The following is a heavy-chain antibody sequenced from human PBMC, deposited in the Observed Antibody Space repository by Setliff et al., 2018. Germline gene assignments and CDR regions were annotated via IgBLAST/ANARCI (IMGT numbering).Heavy chain of an antibody. V-gene: IGHV4-59*08. Sequence: PSETLSLTCTVSGSSFSSYSWGWIRQPPGKGLEWIGYKYYSGSTNSNPSLKSRVTISVDTSKNQFSLKLSSVTAADTAVFYCARGRGYSNTWYALPYFDCWGQGTLVTVSS. J-gene: IGHJ4*02. CDR1: GSSFSSYS. CDR3: ARGRGYSNTWYALPYFDC. D-gene: IGHD6-13*01. CDR2: KYYSGST.